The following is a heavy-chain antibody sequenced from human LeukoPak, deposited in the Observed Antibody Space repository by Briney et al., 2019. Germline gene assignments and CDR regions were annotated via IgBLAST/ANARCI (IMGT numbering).Heavy chain of an antibody. CDR3: ARVCSSSWYYYYYYMDV. CDR2: IIPIFGTA. D-gene: IGHD6-13*01. V-gene: IGHV1-69*06. CDR1: GGTFSSYA. J-gene: IGHJ6*03. Sequence: ASVKVSCKASGGTFSSYAISWVRQAPGQGLEWMGGIIPIFGTANYAQKFQGRVTITADKSTSTAYMELSSLRSEDTAVYYCARVCSSSWYYYYYYMDVWGKGTTVTVSS.